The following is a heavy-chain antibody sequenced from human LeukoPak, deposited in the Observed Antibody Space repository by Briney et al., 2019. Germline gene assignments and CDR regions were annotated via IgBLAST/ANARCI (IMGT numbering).Heavy chain of an antibody. Sequence: GGSLRLSCAASGFTFSSYDMHWVRQATGKGLEWVSAIGTAGDTYYPGSVKGRFTISRENAKNSFYLQINSLRAGDTAVYYCARGDYGSGGSCYGQLFDYWGQGTLVTVSS. D-gene: IGHD2-15*01. V-gene: IGHV3-13*01. CDR1: GFTFSSYD. J-gene: IGHJ4*02. CDR3: ARGDYGSGGSCYGQLFDY. CDR2: IGTAGDT.